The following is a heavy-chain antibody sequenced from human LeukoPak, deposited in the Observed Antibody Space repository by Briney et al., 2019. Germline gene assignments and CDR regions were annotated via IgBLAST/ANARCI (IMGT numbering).Heavy chain of an antibody. CDR2: ISYDGSNK. D-gene: IGHD4-17*01. J-gene: IGHJ6*02. Sequence: GGSLRLSCAASGFTFSSYGMHWVRRAPGKGLEWVAVISYDGSNKYYADSVKGRFTISRDNSKNTLYLQMNSLRAEDTAVYYCAREGTTVTYYYCYGMDVWGQGTTVTVSS. CDR1: GFTFSSYG. V-gene: IGHV3-30*03. CDR3: AREGTTVTYYYCYGMDV.